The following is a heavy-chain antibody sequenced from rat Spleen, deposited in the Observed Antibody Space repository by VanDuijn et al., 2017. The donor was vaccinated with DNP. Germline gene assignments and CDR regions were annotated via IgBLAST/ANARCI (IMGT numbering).Heavy chain of an antibody. CDR3: AKPMDYYSGGFAY. J-gene: IGHJ3*01. D-gene: IGHD1-1*01. CDR2: ISSDGDYT. CDR1: GFTFSAYY. V-gene: IGHV5-22*01. Sequence: EVQLVESGGDLVQPGRSLKLSCAASGFTFSAYYLAWVRQPPTKGLEWVAYISSDGDYTYYGDSVKGRFTISRDNAKSTLYLQMNSLRSEDMATYYCAKPMDYYSGGFAYWGQGTLVTVSS.